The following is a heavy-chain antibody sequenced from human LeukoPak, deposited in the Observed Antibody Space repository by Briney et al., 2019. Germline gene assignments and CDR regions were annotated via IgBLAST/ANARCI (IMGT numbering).Heavy chain of an antibody. D-gene: IGHD3-22*01. CDR1: GFTFSSYS. Sequence: PGGSLRLSCAASGFTFSSYSMNWVRQAPGKGLEWVSYISSSSSTIYYADSVKGRFTISRDNAKNPLYLQMNSLRAEDTAVYYCAREPTHYYDSSGYPIRPIEMAWFDPWGQGTLVTVSS. V-gene: IGHV3-48*01. CDR2: ISSSSSTI. CDR3: AREPTHYYDSSGYPIRPIEMAWFDP. J-gene: IGHJ5*02.